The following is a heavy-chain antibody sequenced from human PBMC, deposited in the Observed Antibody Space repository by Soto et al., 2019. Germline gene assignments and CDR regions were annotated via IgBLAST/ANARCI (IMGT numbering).Heavy chain of an antibody. CDR2: IKSETDGGTK. Sequence: EVQLVESGGGLVRPGGSLRLSCTASGLTFNNAWMSWVRQAPGKGLEWVARIKSETDGGTKDYAAPVEGRFTISKDELSNTLYLQMNSLKTEDTAVYYCTTYDSIWGSYRYRWAYWGQGTPVTVSS. V-gene: IGHV3-15*01. J-gene: IGHJ4*02. D-gene: IGHD3-16*02. CDR1: GLTFNNAW. CDR3: TTYDSIWGSYRYRWAY.